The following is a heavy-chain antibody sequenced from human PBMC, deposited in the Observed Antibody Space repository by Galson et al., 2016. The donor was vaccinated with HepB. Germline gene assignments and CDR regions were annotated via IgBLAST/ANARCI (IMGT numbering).Heavy chain of an antibody. D-gene: IGHD6-19*01. V-gene: IGHV3-48*01. J-gene: IGHJ3*01. CDR1: GFTFSFYS. CDR2: ISSSDTTI. Sequence: SLRLSCAASGFTFSFYSMSWVRQAPGKGLEWVSYISSSDTTIYYADSVKGRFTISRDNAKNSLYLQMNSLRAEDTAVYYCARDSGAFGEQWLSAFGFWGQGTMVTVSS. CDR3: ARDSGAFGEQWLSAFGF.